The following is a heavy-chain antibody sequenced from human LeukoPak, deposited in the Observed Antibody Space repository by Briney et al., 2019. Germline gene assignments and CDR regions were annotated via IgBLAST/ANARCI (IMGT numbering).Heavy chain of an antibody. V-gene: IGHV1-18*04. Sequence: ASVKVSCKASGYTFTSYGISWVRQAPGQGLEWMGWISAYNGNTNYAQKLQGRVTMTTDTSTSTAYMELRSLGSDDTAVYYCARPHSYYDILTGYDQDYFDYWGQGTLVTVTS. D-gene: IGHD3-9*01. CDR1: GYTFTSYG. CDR2: ISAYNGNT. CDR3: ARPHSYYDILTGYDQDYFDY. J-gene: IGHJ4*02.